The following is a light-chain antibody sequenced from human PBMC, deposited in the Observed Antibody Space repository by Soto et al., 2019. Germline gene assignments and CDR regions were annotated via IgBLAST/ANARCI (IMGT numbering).Light chain of an antibody. CDR2: WAS. J-gene: IGKJ1*01. CDR3: QQFYSTPPT. Sequence: DIVMTQSPDSLDVSLGERATINCKSSRSILYNSNNKNYLAWYQQKPGQPPKLLISWASTRESGVPDRFSGSGSGTDFTLTISSLQAEDVAVYSCQQFYSTPPTFGQGTKVEIK. V-gene: IGKV4-1*01. CDR1: RSILYNSNNKNY.